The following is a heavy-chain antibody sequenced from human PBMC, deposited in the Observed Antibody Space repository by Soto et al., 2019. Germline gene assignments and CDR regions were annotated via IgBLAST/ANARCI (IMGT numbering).Heavy chain of an antibody. Sequence: PGGSLRFSCAASGFTFSDYYMSWIRQAPGKGLEWVSYISSSSSYTNYADSVKGRFTISRDNAKNSLYLQMNSLRAEDTAVYYCARSLTGQGYWYFDLWGRGTLVTVSS. D-gene: IGHD1-20*01. CDR2: ISSSSSYT. CDR1: GFTFSDYY. J-gene: IGHJ2*01. V-gene: IGHV3-11*06. CDR3: ARSLTGQGYWYFDL.